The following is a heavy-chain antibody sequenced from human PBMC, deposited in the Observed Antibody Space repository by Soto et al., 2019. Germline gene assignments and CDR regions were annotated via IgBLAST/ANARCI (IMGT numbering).Heavy chain of an antibody. CDR1: GWSFSGYY. D-gene: IGHD6-19*01. V-gene: IGHV4-34*01. J-gene: IGHJ5*02. CDR3: ARGPPSSGTLDRWFDP. Sequence: SETLSLTCAVYGWSFSGYYWSWIRQPPGKGLEWIGEINHSGSTNYNPSLNSRVTISVDTSKNQYSLKLSSVTAADTAVYYCARGPPSSGTLDRWFDPWGQGTLVTVSS. CDR2: INHSGST.